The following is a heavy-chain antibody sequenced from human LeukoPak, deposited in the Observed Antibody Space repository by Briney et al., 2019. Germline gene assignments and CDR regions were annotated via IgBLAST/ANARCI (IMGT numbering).Heavy chain of an antibody. Sequence: GGSLRLSCAASGFTFSSYAMHWVRQAPGKGLEWVAVISYDGSNKYYADSVKGQFTISRDNSKNTLYLQMNSLRAEDTAVYYCAREDTYYDSSGYYHNFDYWGQGTLVTVSS. CDR3: AREDTYYDSSGYYHNFDY. CDR2: ISYDGSNK. V-gene: IGHV3-30-3*01. CDR1: GFTFSSYA. J-gene: IGHJ4*02. D-gene: IGHD3-22*01.